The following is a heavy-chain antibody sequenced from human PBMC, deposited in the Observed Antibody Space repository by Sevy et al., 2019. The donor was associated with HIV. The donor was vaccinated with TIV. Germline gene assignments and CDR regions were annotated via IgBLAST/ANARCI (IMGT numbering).Heavy chain of an antibody. CDR1: GFTFSSYS. CDR2: ISSSSSYI. CDR3: ARPTVTGGYYYYGMDV. D-gene: IGHD4-4*01. Sequence: GGSLRLSCAASGFTFSSYSMNWVRQAPGKGLEWVSSISSSSSYIYYADSVKGRFIISRDNAKNSLYLQMNSLRAEDTAVYYCARPTVTGGYYYYGMDVWGQRTTVTVSS. V-gene: IGHV3-21*01. J-gene: IGHJ6*02.